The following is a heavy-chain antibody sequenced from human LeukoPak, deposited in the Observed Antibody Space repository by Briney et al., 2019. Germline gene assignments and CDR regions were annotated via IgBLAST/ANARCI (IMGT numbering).Heavy chain of an antibody. Sequence: GGSLRLSCAASGFTFSSYGMHWVRQAPGKGLEWVAVIWYDGSNKYYADSVKGRFTISRDNSKNTLYLRMNSLRAEDTAVYYCAKTAYYYDSSGYYYADAFDIWGQGTMVTVSS. D-gene: IGHD3-22*01. CDR3: AKTAYYYDSSGYYYADAFDI. CDR2: IWYDGSNK. CDR1: GFTFSSYG. V-gene: IGHV3-33*06. J-gene: IGHJ3*02.